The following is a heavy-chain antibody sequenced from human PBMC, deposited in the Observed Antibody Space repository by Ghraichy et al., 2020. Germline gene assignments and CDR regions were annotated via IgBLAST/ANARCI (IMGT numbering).Heavy chain of an antibody. D-gene: IGHD1-1*01. CDR1: GLTFSSYA. Sequence: GGSLRLSCAASGLTFSSYAMSWVRQAPGKGLEWVSTISGSGGTTYHADSVKGRFTISRDNSKSTLSLQMNSLRAEDTAIYYCAKDIRWNDEKYFDYWGQGTLVTGSS. CDR2: ISGSGGTT. CDR3: AKDIRWNDEKYFDY. V-gene: IGHV3-23*01. J-gene: IGHJ4*02.